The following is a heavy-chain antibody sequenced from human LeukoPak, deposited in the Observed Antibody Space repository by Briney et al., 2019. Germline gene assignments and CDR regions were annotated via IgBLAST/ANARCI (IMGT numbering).Heavy chain of an antibody. CDR2: IYYSGNT. D-gene: IGHD2-15*01. CDR3: AKSRYCSGGRCPFDP. V-gene: IGHV4-59*01. J-gene: IGHJ5*02. CDR1: GGYISSYY. Sequence: SETLSLTCTVSGGYISSYYWSWIRQTPAKGLEWLGYIYYSGNTNYNPSLKSRVTISVDTSKNQFSLKLNSVTATDTAVYYCAKSRYCSGGRCPFDPWGQGTLVTVSS.